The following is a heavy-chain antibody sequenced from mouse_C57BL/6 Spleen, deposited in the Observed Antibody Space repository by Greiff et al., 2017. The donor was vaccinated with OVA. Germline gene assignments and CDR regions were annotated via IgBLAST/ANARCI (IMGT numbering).Heavy chain of an antibody. CDR3: ARRNYYYGSSYVNYFDY. CDR2: IDPNSGGT. J-gene: IGHJ2*01. V-gene: IGHV1-72*01. Sequence: QVHVKQPGAELVKPGASVKLSCKASGYTFTSYWMHWVKQRPGRGLEWIGRIDPNSGGTKYNEKFKSKATLTVDKPSSTAYMQLSSLTSEDSAVYYYARRNYYYGSSYVNYFDYWGQGTTLTVSS. CDR1: GYTFTSYW. D-gene: IGHD1-1*01.